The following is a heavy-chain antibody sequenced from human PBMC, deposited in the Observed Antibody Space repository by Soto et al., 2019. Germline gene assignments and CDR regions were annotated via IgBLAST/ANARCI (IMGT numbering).Heavy chain of an antibody. Sequence: LRLSCAASGFTFSSYTMNWVRQAPGKGLEWVAVISYDGSNKYYADSVKGRFTISRDNSKNTLYLQMNSLRAEDTAVYYCAKDVAYDSSGYYRNYYYGMDVWGQGTTVTVSS. CDR1: GFTFSSYT. V-gene: IGHV3-30*18. CDR2: ISYDGSNK. D-gene: IGHD3-22*01. CDR3: AKDVAYDSSGYYRNYYYGMDV. J-gene: IGHJ6*02.